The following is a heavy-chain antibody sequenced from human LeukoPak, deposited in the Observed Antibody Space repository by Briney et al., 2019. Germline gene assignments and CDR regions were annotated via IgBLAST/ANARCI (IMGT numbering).Heavy chain of an antibody. CDR2: IGTAGDP. D-gene: IGHD3-10*01. V-gene: IGHV3-13*05. CDR1: GFTFSTYD. CDR3: ARSKRTGRGATLDAFDI. Sequence: GSLRLSCAASGFTFSTYDMHWVRQATGKGLEWVSAIGTAGDPYYPGSVKGRFTISRENAKNSLYLQMNSLRAGDTAVYYCARSKRTGRGATLDAFDIWGQGTMVTVSS. J-gene: IGHJ3*02.